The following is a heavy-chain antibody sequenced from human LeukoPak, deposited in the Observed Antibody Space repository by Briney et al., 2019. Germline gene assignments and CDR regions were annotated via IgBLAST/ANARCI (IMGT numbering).Heavy chain of an antibody. Sequence: GGSLRLSYAVSGFTFSSYWMSWVRQAPGKGLEWVANIKQDGSEKYYVDSVKGRFTISRDNAKNSLYLQMNSLRAEDTAVYYCARVEGGSSWNDYYYYMDVWGKGTTVTVSS. CDR2: IKQDGSEK. CDR1: GFTFSSYW. V-gene: IGHV3-7*01. D-gene: IGHD6-13*01. J-gene: IGHJ6*03. CDR3: ARVEGGSSWNDYYYYMDV.